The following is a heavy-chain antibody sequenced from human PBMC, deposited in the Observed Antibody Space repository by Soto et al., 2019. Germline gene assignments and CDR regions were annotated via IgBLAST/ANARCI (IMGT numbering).Heavy chain of an antibody. J-gene: IGHJ6*02. V-gene: IGHV1-18*01. CDR3: ARGSKDYDFWSGYSFYYYGMDV. CDR1: GYTFISYG. CDR2: ISAYNGNT. Sequence: KVSCKASGYTFISYGISWVRQAPGQGLEWMGWISAYNGNTNYAQKFQGRVTMTTDTSTSTAYMELRSLRSDDTAVYYCARGSKDYDFWSGYSFYYYGMDVWGQGTTVTVSS. D-gene: IGHD3-3*01.